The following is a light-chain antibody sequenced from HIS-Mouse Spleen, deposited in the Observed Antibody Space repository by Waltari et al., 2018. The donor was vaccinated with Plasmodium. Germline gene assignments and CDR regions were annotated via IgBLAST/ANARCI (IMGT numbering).Light chain of an antibody. CDR1: ALPKTY. CDR3: YSTDSSGNHRV. V-gene: IGLV3-10*01. Sequence: SYELTQPPSVSVSPGQTARITCSGDALPKTYAYWYQQKSGQAPVLVIYEDSKRPAGIPERFSGSSSGTMATLTISGAQVEDEADNYCYSTDSSGNHRVFGGGTKLTVL. J-gene: IGLJ3*02. CDR2: EDS.